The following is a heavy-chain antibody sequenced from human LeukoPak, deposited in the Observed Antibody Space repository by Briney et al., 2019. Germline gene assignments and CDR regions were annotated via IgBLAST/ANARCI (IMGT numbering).Heavy chain of an antibody. CDR3: ARVRREMKRSLGRTTEYSYYYYMDV. Sequence: SGGSLRLSCTASGFTFNNYWMSWVRQAPGKGLEWVANIKQDGNEKYYVDSVKGRFTVSRDNAKNSLYLQMNSLRAEDTAGYYCARVRREMKRSLGRTTEYSYYYYMDVWGKGTTVTVSS. J-gene: IGHJ6*03. CDR2: IKQDGNEK. CDR1: GFTFNNYW. V-gene: IGHV3-7*01. D-gene: IGHD1/OR15-1a*01.